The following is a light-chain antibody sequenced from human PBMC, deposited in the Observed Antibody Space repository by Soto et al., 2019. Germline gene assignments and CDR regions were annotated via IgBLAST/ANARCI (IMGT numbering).Light chain of an antibody. CDR2: WAS. J-gene: IGKJ1*01. V-gene: IGKV4-1*01. CDR1: QTVLHGSNY. Sequence: DIVMTQSPGSLAVSLGERATINCKSSQTVLHGSNYLAWYQQKPGQPPKLLIYWASTRESGVPDRFSASGSGTDFTLTISSLQAEDVAVSYCQQYYPTPVTFGQGTKVEIK. CDR3: QQYYPTPVT.